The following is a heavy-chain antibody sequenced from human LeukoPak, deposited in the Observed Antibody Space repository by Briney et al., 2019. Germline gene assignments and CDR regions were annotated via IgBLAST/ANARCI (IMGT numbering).Heavy chain of an antibody. D-gene: IGHD5-12*01. V-gene: IGHV1-2*02. J-gene: IGHJ5*02. CDR2: INPNSGDT. CDR1: GYTFIGYY. CDR3: ARLNGGYYNWFDP. Sequence: ASVKVSCKASGYTFIGYYIHWVRQAPGQGLEWMGWINPNSGDTNYAQKFQDRVTLTRDTSISTAYMELTDLTSDDTAMYYCARLNGGYYNWFDPWGQGTLVTVTS.